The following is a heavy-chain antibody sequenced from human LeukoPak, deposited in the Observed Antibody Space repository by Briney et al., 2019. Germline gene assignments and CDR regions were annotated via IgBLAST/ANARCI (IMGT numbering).Heavy chain of an antibody. D-gene: IGHD1-1*01. CDR2: INPDGSEK. J-gene: IGHJ4*02. CDR3: ARELGTTGAAYFDS. V-gene: IGHV3-7*01. Sequence: GGSLRLSCATSGFTFSRFWMSWVRQAPGKGLEWVATINPDGSEKYYGDSVRGRLTVSRDDTKRSLYLQMSRLRVEDTAVYYCARELGTTGAAYFDSWGQGALVPVSS. CDR1: GFTFSRFW.